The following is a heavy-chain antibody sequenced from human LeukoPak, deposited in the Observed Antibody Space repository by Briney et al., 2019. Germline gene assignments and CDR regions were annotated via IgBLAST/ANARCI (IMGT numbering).Heavy chain of an antibody. CDR1: GGSISSYY. CDR2: IYYSGST. J-gene: IGHJ2*01. V-gene: IGHV4-59*08. Sequence: PSETLSLTCTVSGGSISSYYWSWIRQPPGKGLEWIGYIYYSGSTNYNPSLKSRVTISVDTSKNQFSLKLSSVTAADTAVYYCARHGGQNTWYYGSGSHRRGVGYFDLWGRGTLVTVSS. D-gene: IGHD3-10*01. CDR3: ARHGGQNTWYYGSGSHRRGVGYFDL.